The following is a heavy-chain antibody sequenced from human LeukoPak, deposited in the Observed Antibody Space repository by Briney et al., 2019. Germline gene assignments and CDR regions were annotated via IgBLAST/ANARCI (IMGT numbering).Heavy chain of an antibody. Sequence: SETLSLTCTVSGYSISSGYYWGWIRQPPGKGLEWIGSIYHSRSTYYNPSLKSRVTISVDTSKNQFSLKLSSVTAADTAVYYCARADNLIAVAGDNWFDPWGQGTLVTVSS. CDR3: ARADNLIAVAGDNWFDP. CDR1: GYSISSGYY. D-gene: IGHD6-19*01. V-gene: IGHV4-38-2*02. J-gene: IGHJ5*02. CDR2: IYHSRST.